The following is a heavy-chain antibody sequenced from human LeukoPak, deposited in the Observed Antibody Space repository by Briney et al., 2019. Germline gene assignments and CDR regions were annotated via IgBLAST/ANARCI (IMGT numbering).Heavy chain of an antibody. Sequence: ASVKVSCKASGYTFTGYYMHWVRQAPGQGPEWMGWINPNSGGTNYAQKFQGRVTLTRDTSISTAFMELSRLRSDDTAVYYCARGPDEWLVLPLTWFDPWGQGTLVTVSS. D-gene: IGHD6-19*01. J-gene: IGHJ5*02. CDR2: INPNSGGT. CDR3: ARGPDEWLVLPLTWFDP. CDR1: GYTFTGYY. V-gene: IGHV1-2*02.